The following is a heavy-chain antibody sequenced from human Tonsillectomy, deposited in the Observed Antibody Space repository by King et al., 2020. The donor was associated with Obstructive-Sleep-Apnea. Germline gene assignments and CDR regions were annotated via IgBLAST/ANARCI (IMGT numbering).Heavy chain of an antibody. D-gene: IGHD7-27*01. CDR2: ISAHNGDT. J-gene: IGHJ4*02. Sequence: QLVQSGAEVKKPGAAVKVSCKASGYTFTSYGISWVRQAPGQGLEWMGWISAHNGDTNYAQKFQGRVTMTTDKSTRTAYMELRSLRAYDTAVYYCARDYNWGMFHYWGQGTLVTVSS. CDR1: GYTFTSYG. CDR3: ARDYNWGMFHY. V-gene: IGHV1-18*01.